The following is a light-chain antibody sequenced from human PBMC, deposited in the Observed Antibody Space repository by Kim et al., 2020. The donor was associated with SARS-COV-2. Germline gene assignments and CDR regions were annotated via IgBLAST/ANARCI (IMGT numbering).Light chain of an antibody. CDR2: NAF. Sequence: EIVLTQSPGTLSLSPGERATLSCRASQSISSNYLAWYQQKPGQAPRLLIYNAFSRAPGIPDWFSGSGSGTDFTLTIDRLEPEDFAVYSCQQYHSSPWTFGQGTKVDIK. V-gene: IGKV3-20*01. CDR1: QSISSNY. CDR3: QQYHSSPWT. J-gene: IGKJ1*01.